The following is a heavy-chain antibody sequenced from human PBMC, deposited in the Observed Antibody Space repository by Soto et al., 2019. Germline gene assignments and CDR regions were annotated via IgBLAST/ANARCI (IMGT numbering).Heavy chain of an antibody. V-gene: IGHV1-18*01. Sequence: ASVKVSCKASGYIFSSIGISWVRQAPGQGLEWMGWISPYKGNTYYAQRLQGRVTMTTDTSTSTAYMELRSLRSDDTAVYYCARDLDGSGNYYTDYWGQGTLVTVSS. J-gene: IGHJ4*02. CDR2: ISPYKGNT. D-gene: IGHD3-10*01. CDR3: ARDLDGSGNYYTDY. CDR1: GYIFSSIG.